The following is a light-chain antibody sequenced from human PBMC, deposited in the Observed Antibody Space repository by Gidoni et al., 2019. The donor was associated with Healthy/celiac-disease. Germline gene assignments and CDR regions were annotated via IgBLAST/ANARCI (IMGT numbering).Light chain of an antibody. CDR3: QSYDSSLSGSV. CDR1: SSNIGAGYD. CDR2: GNS. J-gene: IGLJ2*01. V-gene: IGLV1-40*01. Sequence: GAPGQRVTISCTGSSSNIGAGYDVHWYQQLPGTAPKLLIYGNSNRLSGVPDRFSGSKSGTSASLAITGLQAEDEADYYCQSYDSSLSGSVFGGGTKLTVL.